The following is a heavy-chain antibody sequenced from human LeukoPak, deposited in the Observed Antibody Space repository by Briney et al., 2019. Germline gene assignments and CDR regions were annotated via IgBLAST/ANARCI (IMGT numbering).Heavy chain of an antibody. J-gene: IGHJ3*02. V-gene: IGHV3-74*01. CDR1: GFTFSSYW. D-gene: IGHD1-26*01. Sequence: GGSLRLSCAASGFTFSSYWMHWVRQAPGKGLVWVSRINGDGSSTTYADSVKGRFTISRDNAKNTLDLQMNSLRVEDTAVYYCARGGSYSNDAFGIWGQGTMVTVSS. CDR3: ARGGSYSNDAFGI. CDR2: INGDGSST.